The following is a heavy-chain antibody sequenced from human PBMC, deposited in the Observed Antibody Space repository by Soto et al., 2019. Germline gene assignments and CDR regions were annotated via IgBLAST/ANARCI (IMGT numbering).Heavy chain of an antibody. J-gene: IGHJ4*02. CDR2: IYSDGTT. CDR1: GISVGTNY. V-gene: IGHV3-53*01. CDR3: ARGASSFDN. Sequence: GGSLRLSCAASGISVGTNYLTWVRQAPGEGLEWVSFIYSDGTTYYADSVKGRFTISRDTSNNTLYLQMNSLRAEDTAVYYCARGASSFDNWGQGTLVTVSS.